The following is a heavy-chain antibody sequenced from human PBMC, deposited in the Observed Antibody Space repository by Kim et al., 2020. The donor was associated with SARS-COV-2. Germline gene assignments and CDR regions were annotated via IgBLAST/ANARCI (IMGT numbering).Heavy chain of an antibody. CDR2: IRSKAYGGTT. CDR1: GFTFGDYA. Sequence: GGSLRLSCTASGFTFGDYAMSWVRQAPGKGLEWVGFIRSKAYGGTTEYAASVKGRFTISRDDSKSIAYLQMNSLKTEDTAVYYCTRIKSYDDYGGNPDYWGQGTLVTVSS. CDR3: TRIKSYDDYGGNPDY. J-gene: IGHJ4*02. D-gene: IGHD4-17*01. V-gene: IGHV3-49*04.